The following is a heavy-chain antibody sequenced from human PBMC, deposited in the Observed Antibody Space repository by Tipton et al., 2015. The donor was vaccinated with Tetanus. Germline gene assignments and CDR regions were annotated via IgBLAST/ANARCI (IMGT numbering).Heavy chain of an antibody. CDR2: ISSKGST. Sequence: TLSLTCIVSGGSISSSSSYWGWIRQPPGKGLEWIGSISSKGSTYYNPSLKSRVTMSVDTSKNQFSLRLRSVTAADTAVYYCARRFYDSSGYSFDIWGKGTMVTASS. CDR3: ARRFYDSSGYSFDI. CDR1: GGSISSSSSY. J-gene: IGHJ3*02. V-gene: IGHV4-39*01. D-gene: IGHD3-22*01.